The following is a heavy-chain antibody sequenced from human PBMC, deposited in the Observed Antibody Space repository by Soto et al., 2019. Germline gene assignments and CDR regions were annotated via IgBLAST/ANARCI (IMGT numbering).Heavy chain of an antibody. Sequence: PGGSLRLSCAASGFTFDDYGMSWVRQAPGKGLEWVSGINWNGGSTGYADSVKGRFTISRDNAKNSLYLQMNSLRAEDTAVYYCASISRWLTDYWGRGTLVTVSS. CDR2: INWNGGST. D-gene: IGHD6-13*01. V-gene: IGHV3-20*04. CDR1: GFTFDDYG. CDR3: ASISRWLTDY. J-gene: IGHJ4*02.